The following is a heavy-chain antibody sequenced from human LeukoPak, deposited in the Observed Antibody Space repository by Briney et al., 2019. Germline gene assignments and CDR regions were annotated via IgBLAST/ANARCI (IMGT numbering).Heavy chain of an antibody. CDR2: IWYDGSNK. V-gene: IGHV3-33*06. D-gene: IGHD3-10*01. CDR3: AKGAARPRITMVRGVINPVDY. CDR1: GFTFSSYG. Sequence: AGGSLRLSCAASGFTFSSYGMHWVRQAPGKGLEWVAVIWYDGSNKYYADSVKGRFTISRDNSKNTLYLQMNSLRAEDTAVYYCAKGAARPRITMVRGVINPVDYWGQGTLVTVSS. J-gene: IGHJ4*02.